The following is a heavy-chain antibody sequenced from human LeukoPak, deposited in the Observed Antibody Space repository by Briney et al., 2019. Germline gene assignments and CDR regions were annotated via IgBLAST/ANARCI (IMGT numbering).Heavy chain of an antibody. J-gene: IGHJ4*02. CDR3: ARDLWGANSY. D-gene: IGHD2/OR15-2a*01. CDR1: GLAFSTYA. V-gene: IGHV3-30-3*01. Sequence: GRSLRLSCAASGLAFSTYAMHWVRQAPGKGLEWMAVISYDGTNKYYSDSVKGRFTISRDNSKNTLYLQMNSLRAEDTAVYYCARDLWGANSYWGQGSLVTVSS. CDR2: ISYDGTNK.